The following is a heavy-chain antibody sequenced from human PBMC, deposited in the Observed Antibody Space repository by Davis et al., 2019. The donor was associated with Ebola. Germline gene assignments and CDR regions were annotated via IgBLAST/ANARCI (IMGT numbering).Heavy chain of an antibody. Sequence: MPSETLSLTCSVSGGSTSSYTYYWVWIRQSPGKGLEWIGSIHYGGSTGYNPSLKSRVTISVDTSKNQFSLKLSSVTAADTAVYYCASQPTYYYDSSGYSIVPYFDYWGQGTLVTVSS. D-gene: IGHD3-22*01. CDR3: ASQPTYYYDSSGYSIVPYFDY. V-gene: IGHV4-39*01. CDR1: GGSTSSYTYY. CDR2: IHYGGST. J-gene: IGHJ4*02.